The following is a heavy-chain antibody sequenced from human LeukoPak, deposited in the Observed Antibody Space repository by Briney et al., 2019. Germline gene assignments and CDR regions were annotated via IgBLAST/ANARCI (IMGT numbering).Heavy chain of an antibody. Sequence: GASVKVSCKASGGTFSNFAISWVRQALGQGLEWMGGIIPIFGTATYAQKFQGRVMITTDESTGTAFMELSGLRSVDTAVYYCARSGRWGDTAMANFDYWGQGTLVTVSS. D-gene: IGHD5-18*01. CDR1: GGTFSNFA. V-gene: IGHV1-69*05. CDR2: IIPIFGTA. J-gene: IGHJ4*02. CDR3: ARSGRWGDTAMANFDY.